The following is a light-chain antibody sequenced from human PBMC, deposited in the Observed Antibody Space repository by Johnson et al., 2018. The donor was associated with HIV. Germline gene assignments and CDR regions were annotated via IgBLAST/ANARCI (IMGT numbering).Light chain of an antibody. Sequence: QSVLTQPPSVSAAPGQKVTISCSGSSSNIGNNYVSWYQQLPGTAPKLLIYENNKRPSGIPDRFSGSKSGPSATLGITGLQTGDAADYYCGTWDSSLSAYVVGTGTKVTVL. CDR3: GTWDSSLSAYV. V-gene: IGLV1-51*02. CDR1: SSNIGNNY. CDR2: ENN. J-gene: IGLJ1*01.